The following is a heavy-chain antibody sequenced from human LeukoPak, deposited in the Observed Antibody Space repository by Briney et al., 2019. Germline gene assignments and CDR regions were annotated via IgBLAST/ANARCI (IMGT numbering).Heavy chain of an antibody. J-gene: IGHJ4*02. D-gene: IGHD2/OR15-2a*01. CDR3: AREGNRRSFDY. CDR2: IKQDGSET. Sequence: GGSLRLSCAASGFTFSNYWMSWVRQAPGKGLEWVANIKQDGSETYYVDSVTGRFTISRDNAKNSLSLQMNSLRAEYTAVYYCAREGNRRSFDYWGQGTLVTVSS. CDR1: GFTFSNYW. V-gene: IGHV3-7*01.